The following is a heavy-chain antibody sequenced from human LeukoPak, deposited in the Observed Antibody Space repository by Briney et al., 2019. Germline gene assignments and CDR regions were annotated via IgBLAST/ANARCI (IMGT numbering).Heavy chain of an antibody. CDR2: ISAYNGNT. Sequence: ASVKVSCKASGYTFTSYGISGVRQAPGQGLEWMGWISAYNGNTNYAQKLQGRVTMTTDTSTSTAYMELRSLRSDDTAVYYCARDWQWLVPNSAEYFQHWGQGTLVTVSS. V-gene: IGHV1-18*01. D-gene: IGHD6-19*01. J-gene: IGHJ1*01. CDR1: GYTFTSYG. CDR3: ARDWQWLVPNSAEYFQH.